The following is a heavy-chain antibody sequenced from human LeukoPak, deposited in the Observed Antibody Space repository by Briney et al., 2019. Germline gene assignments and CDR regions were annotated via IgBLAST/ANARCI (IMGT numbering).Heavy chain of an antibody. V-gene: IGHV4-61*02. CDR1: GGSISSGSYY. D-gene: IGHD5-18*01. CDR2: IYTSGST. Sequence: PSQTLSLTCTVSGGSISSGSYYWSWIRQPAGKGLEWIGRIYTSGSTNYNPSLKSRVTISVDTSKNQFSLMLSSVTAADTAVYYCARAGIQLWFAADYWGQGTLVTVSS. J-gene: IGHJ4*02. CDR3: ARAGIQLWFAADY.